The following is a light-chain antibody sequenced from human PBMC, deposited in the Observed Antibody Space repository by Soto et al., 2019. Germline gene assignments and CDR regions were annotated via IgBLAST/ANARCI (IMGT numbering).Light chain of an antibody. CDR2: DVS. J-gene: IGLJ2*01. V-gene: IGLV2-14*01. CDR3: SSFASSNTVI. Sequence: QSALTQPASVSGSPGQSITISCTGTSSDVGGYNYVSWYQQHPGKAPKLVIYDVSKRTSGVFNRFSGSKSGNTASLTIAGLRAEVDDDYYCSSFASSNTVIFGGGTELTVL. CDR1: SSDVGGYNY.